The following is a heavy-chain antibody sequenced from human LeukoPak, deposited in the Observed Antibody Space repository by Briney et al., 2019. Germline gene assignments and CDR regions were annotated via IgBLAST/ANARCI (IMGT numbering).Heavy chain of an antibody. Sequence: SETLSLTCTVSGASISSYYWSWIRQPAGKGLEWIGRIYTSGSTDYNPSLKSRVTISVDTSKNQFSLKLSSVTAADTAVYYCARGGAARPRGWFDPWGQGTLVTVSS. CDR2: IYTSGST. CDR3: ARGGAARPRGWFDP. CDR1: GASISSYY. J-gene: IGHJ5*02. D-gene: IGHD6-6*01. V-gene: IGHV4-4*07.